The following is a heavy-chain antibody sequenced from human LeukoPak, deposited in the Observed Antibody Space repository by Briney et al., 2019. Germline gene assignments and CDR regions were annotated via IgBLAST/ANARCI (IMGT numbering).Heavy chain of an antibody. CDR3: ARSYIAVAVCWFDP. J-gene: IGHJ5*02. D-gene: IGHD6-19*01. CDR1: GSSISSYY. V-gene: IGHV4-4*07. CDR2: IYTSGST. Sequence: SETLSLTCTVSGSSISSYYWSWIRQPAGKGLEWIGRIYTSGSTNYNPSLKSRVTMSVDTSKNQFSLKLSSVTAADTAVYYCARSYIAVAVCWFDPWGQGTLVTVS.